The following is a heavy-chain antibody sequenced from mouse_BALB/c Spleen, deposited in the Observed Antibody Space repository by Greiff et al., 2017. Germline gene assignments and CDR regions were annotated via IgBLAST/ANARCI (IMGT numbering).Heavy chain of an antibody. Sequence: DVKLVESGGGLVKPGGSLKLSCAASGFTFSSYTMSWVRQTPEKRLEWVATISSGGSYTYYPDSVKGRFTISRDNAKNTLYLQMSSLKSEDTAMYYCTRDGDYGNYRYFDVWGAGTTVTVSS. D-gene: IGHD2-1*01. CDR2: ISSGGSYT. CDR3: TRDGDYGNYRYFDV. J-gene: IGHJ1*01. CDR1: GFTFSSYT. V-gene: IGHV5-6-4*01.